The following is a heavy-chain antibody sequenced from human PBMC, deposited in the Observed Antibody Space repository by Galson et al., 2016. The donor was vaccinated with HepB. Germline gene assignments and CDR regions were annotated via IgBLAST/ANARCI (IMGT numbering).Heavy chain of an antibody. D-gene: IGHD2-15*01. Sequence: SLRLSCAASGFTFSSYGMHWVRQAPGKGLEWVAVIWYDGSNEHYADSVKGRFTISRDNPKNTLYLQMNSLRDEDTAVYYRAKDVGYCSGGTCSIDAFDIWGQGTMVTVSS. V-gene: IGHV3-33*03. CDR1: GFTFSSYG. J-gene: IGHJ3*02. CDR3: AKDVGYCSGGTCSIDAFDI. CDR2: IWYDGSNE.